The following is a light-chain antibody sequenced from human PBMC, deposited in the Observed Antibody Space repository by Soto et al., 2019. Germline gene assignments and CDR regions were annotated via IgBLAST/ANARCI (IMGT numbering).Light chain of an antibody. CDR3: HQYGSSPLT. CDR1: QSVSSSY. Sequence: LXPGERATLSCRASQSVSSSYLAWYQQKPGQPPRLLIYGASSRATGIPDRFSGSGSGTDFTLTISRLEPEDFAVYYCHQYGSSPLTFGGGTKVEIK. CDR2: GAS. J-gene: IGKJ4*01. V-gene: IGKV3-20*01.